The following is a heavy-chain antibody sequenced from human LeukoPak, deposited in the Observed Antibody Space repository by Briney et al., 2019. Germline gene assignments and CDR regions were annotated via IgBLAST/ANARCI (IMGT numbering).Heavy chain of an antibody. CDR2: IFPGDSDR. Sequence: KPGESLKISCKGSGYRFTEYWIGWVRQMPGKGLEWMGIIFPGDSDRKYSPSFEGQVNISVDKSISAAYLQWDSLKASDSAIYYCARRGYGLSLDYWGQRTPVTVSS. CDR3: ARRGYGLSLDY. V-gene: IGHV5-51*03. CDR1: GYRFTEYW. D-gene: IGHD5-12*01. J-gene: IGHJ4*02.